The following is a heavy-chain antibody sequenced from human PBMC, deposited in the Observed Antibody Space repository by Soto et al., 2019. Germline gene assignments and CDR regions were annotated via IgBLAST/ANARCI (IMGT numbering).Heavy chain of an antibody. CDR3: AKLPLLRVVDNWFAP. V-gene: IGHV3-66*04. Sequence: GGSLRLSCAASGFTVSSKYMSWVRQAPGKGLEWVSLINRGGSISYADSVKGRFTISRENAKNSVYLQMNSLRDEDTALYYCAKLPLLRVVDNWFAPWGQGTQVTVSS. D-gene: IGHD2-21*01. CDR2: INRGGSI. CDR1: GFTVSSKY. J-gene: IGHJ5*02.